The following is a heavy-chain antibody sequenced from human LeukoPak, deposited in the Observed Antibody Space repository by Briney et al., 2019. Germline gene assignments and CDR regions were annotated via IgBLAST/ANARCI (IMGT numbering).Heavy chain of an antibody. CDR2: IYYSGST. Sequence: SETLSLTCTVSGGSISSYYWSWIRQPPGKGLEWIGYIYYSGSTNYNPSLKSRVTISVDTSKNQFSLKLSSVTAADTAVYYCARRSGGYNFPGPFDYWGQGTLVTVSS. CDR3: ARRSGGYNFPGPFDY. V-gene: IGHV4-59*08. J-gene: IGHJ4*02. CDR1: GGSISSYY. D-gene: IGHD5-24*01.